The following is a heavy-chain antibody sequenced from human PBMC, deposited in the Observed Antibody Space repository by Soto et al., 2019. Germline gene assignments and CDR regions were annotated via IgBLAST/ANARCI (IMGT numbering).Heavy chain of an antibody. CDR2: INSDGSST. CDR1: GFTFSSYW. V-gene: IGHV3-74*01. J-gene: IGHJ5*02. D-gene: IGHD6-6*01. Sequence: EVQLVESGGGLVQPGGSLRLSCAASGFTFSSYWMHWVRQAPGKGLVWVSRINSDGSSTSYADSVKGRFTISRDNAKNTLSLQMNSLRAEDTAVYYCAREHRIAARSNWFDPWGQGTLVTVSS. CDR3: AREHRIAARSNWFDP.